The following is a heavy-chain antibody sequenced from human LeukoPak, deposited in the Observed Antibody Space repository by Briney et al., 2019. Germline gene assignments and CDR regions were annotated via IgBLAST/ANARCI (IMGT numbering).Heavy chain of an antibody. Sequence: SETLSLTCTVSGRSISDFYWAWIRQPADKGLEYIGRIFADEDTKYNPNLNPSLKSRVSMSADTSKNQVSLKLTSVTAADTAVYYCASLRYSSGWYYYYYGMDVWGQGTTVTVSS. D-gene: IGHD6-19*01. V-gene: IGHV4-4*07. J-gene: IGHJ6*02. CDR3: ASLRYSSGWYYYYYGMDV. CDR2: IFADEDT. CDR1: GRSISDFY.